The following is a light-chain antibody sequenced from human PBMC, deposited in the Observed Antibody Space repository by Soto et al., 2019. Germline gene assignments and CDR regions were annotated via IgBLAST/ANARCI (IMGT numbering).Light chain of an antibody. J-gene: IGKJ1*01. V-gene: IGKV1-39*01. CDR1: QSISSY. CDR2: GAS. Sequence: DIQMIQSPSSLSASVGDRVTITCRASQSISSYLNWYQQKPGKAPKLLIYGASTLQSGVPSRFSGSGSGTDFTLAISSLQPEDFAIYYCQQSYSTPWTFGQGTKVEIK. CDR3: QQSYSTPWT.